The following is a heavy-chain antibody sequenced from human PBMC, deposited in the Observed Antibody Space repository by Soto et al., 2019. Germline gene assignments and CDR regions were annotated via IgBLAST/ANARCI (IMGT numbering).Heavy chain of an antibody. Sequence: GGSLRLSCAASGFTFRSFTMNWVRQAPGKGLEWVSIISSNSAYIYYTDALRGRFTISRDNAKNSLHLQTNSLRAEDTAVYYCTRDASRDSSARGWFDPWGPGTLVTVSS. CDR1: GFTFRSFT. CDR2: ISSNSAYI. J-gene: IGHJ5*02. CDR3: TRDASRDSSARGWFDP. V-gene: IGHV3-21*01. D-gene: IGHD6-13*01.